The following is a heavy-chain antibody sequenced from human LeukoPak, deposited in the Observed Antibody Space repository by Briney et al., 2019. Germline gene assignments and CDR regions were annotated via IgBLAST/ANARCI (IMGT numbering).Heavy chain of an antibody. D-gene: IGHD2-15*01. CDR1: GGTFSSYA. Sequence: VASVKVSCKASGGTFSSYAISWVRQAPGQGLEWMGGIIPIFGTANYAQKFQGRVTITADESTSTAYMELSSLRSEDTAVYYCARVLGGPFDYWGQGTLVTVSS. V-gene: IGHV1-69*13. CDR2: IIPIFGTA. J-gene: IGHJ4*02. CDR3: ARVLGGPFDY.